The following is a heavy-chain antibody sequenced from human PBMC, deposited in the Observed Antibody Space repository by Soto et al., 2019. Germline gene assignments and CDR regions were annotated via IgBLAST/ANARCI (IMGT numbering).Heavy chain of an antibody. J-gene: IGHJ6*02. V-gene: IGHV4-39*07. D-gene: IGHD2-2*01. CDR1: GGSISSSGYY. CDR3: ARAIVLVPAAFTSYYYYGMDV. CDR2: IYYSGST. Sequence: SETLSLTCTVSGGSISSSGYYWGWIRQPPGKGLEWIGSIYYSGSTYYNPSLKSRVTISVDTSKNQFSLKLSSVTAADTAVYYCARAIVLVPAAFTSYYYYGMDVWGQGTTVTVSS.